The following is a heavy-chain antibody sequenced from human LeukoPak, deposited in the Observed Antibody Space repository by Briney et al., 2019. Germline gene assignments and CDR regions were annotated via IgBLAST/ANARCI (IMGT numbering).Heavy chain of an antibody. D-gene: IGHD3-22*01. CDR2: IYYSGST. Sequence: PSETLSLTCTVSGGSISSYYWSWIRQPPGKGLEWIGYIYYSGSTNYNPSLKSRVTISVDTSKNQFSLKLSSVTAADTAVYYCARRHYYDRGAFDIWGQGTMVTVSS. CDR1: GGSISSYY. J-gene: IGHJ3*02. CDR3: ARRHYYDRGAFDI. V-gene: IGHV4-59*08.